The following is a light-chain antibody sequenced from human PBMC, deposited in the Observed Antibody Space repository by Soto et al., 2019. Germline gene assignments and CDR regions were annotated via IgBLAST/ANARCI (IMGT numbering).Light chain of an antibody. Sequence: DIQMTQSPSSLSPSVGDRVTITCRASRRISDWLTWYQQKPGKAPELLIFDASNLKSGVSSRFSGSGSGTEFTLTISRLQTDDVANYYCLQYSSHSWTFGQGTKVEIK. CDR2: DAS. V-gene: IGKV1-5*01. CDR3: LQYSSHSWT. CDR1: RRISDW. J-gene: IGKJ1*01.